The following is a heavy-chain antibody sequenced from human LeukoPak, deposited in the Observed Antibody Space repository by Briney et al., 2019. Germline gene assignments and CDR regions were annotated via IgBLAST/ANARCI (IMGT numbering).Heavy chain of an antibody. Sequence: GASVKVSCKASGYTFSSYHVSWVRQAPGQGLGWMGWINTYDGNTNYAQNFQGRVAMTTDTSTSTAYMELRSLRSDDTAVYYCARDFATWYFDYWGQGTLVTVSS. J-gene: IGHJ4*02. D-gene: IGHD2-15*01. V-gene: IGHV1-18*01. CDR2: INTYDGNT. CDR3: ARDFATWYFDY. CDR1: GYTFSSYH.